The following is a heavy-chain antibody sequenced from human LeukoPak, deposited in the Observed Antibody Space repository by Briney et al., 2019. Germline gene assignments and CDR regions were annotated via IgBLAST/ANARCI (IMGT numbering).Heavy chain of an antibody. Sequence: SETLSLTCNVSGGSISSSSYYWGWIRQPPGKGLEWIGSIYYSGSTYYNPSLKSRVTISVDTSKNQFSLKLSSVTAADTAVYYCARCSSVDGVDYWGQGTLVTVSS. J-gene: IGHJ4*02. CDR1: GGSISSSSYY. D-gene: IGHD6-19*01. CDR3: ARCSSVDGVDY. V-gene: IGHV4-39*01. CDR2: IYYSGST.